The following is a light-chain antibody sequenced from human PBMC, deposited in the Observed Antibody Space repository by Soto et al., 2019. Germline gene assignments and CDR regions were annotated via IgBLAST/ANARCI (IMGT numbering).Light chain of an antibody. CDR3: GTWDSSLSAVV. CDR2: DNN. V-gene: IGLV1-51*01. J-gene: IGLJ2*01. Sequence: QSVLTQPPSVSGAPGQRVTISCTGSVSNIGAGYEVHWYQQLPGTAPKLLIYDNNKRPSGIPDRFSGSKSGTSATLGITGLQTGDEADYYCGTWDSSLSAVVFGGGTKVTVL. CDR1: VSNIGAGY.